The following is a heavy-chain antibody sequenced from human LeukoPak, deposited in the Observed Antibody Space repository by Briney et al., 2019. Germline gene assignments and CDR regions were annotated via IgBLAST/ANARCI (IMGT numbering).Heavy chain of an antibody. D-gene: IGHD4-17*01. V-gene: IGHV1-24*01. CDR2: FDPEDGET. CDR3: ARVPHDYGDYGHFDI. J-gene: IGHJ3*02. Sequence: ASVKVSCKVSGYTLSELSLHWVRQAPGKGLEWMGRFDPEDGETIYARKFQGRVTMTEDTSTDTAYMELSSLRSEDTAVYYCARVPHDYGDYGHFDIWGQGTMVTVSS. CDR1: GYTLSELS.